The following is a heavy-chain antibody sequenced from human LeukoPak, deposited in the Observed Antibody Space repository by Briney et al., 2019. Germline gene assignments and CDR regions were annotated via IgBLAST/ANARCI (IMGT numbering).Heavy chain of an antibody. V-gene: IGHV3-23*01. CDR3: AKDAPGAGGFDY. Sequence: EPGGSLRLSCAASGFTFNSYAMSWVRQAPGRGLEWVSTIGANEITNHGDSVKGRFTISRDNSKSTLYLQMNSLRAEDTAVYYCAKDAPGAGGFDYWGQGTLVTVSS. D-gene: IGHD6-19*01. CDR1: GFTFNSYA. CDR2: IGANEIT. J-gene: IGHJ4*02.